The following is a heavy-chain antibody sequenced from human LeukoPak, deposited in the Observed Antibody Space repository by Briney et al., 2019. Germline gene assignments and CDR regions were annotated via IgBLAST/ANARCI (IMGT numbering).Heavy chain of an antibody. CDR2: IYYSGST. CDR1: GGSISSGDYY. CDR3: VAEEYGTGSYYKSAF. Sequence: SETLSLTCTVSGGSISSGDYYWSWIRQPPGKGLEWIGYIYYSGSTYYNPSLKSRVTISVDTSKNQFSLKLSSVTAADTAVYYCVAEEYGTGSYYKSAFWGKGALVTVSS. D-gene: IGHD3-10*01. J-gene: IGHJ4*02. V-gene: IGHV4-30-4*01.